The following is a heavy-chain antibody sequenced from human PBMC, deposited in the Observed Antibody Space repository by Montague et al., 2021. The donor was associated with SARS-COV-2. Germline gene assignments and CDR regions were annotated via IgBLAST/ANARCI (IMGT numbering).Heavy chain of an antibody. J-gene: IGHJ4*02. D-gene: IGHD4-17*01. V-gene: IGHV1-46*01. CDR3: ARGYGDTDFDY. CDR2: INVSGDST. Sequence: SVKVSFKASGYTFVRYYMHWVRQAPGQGLEWMGIINVSGDSTDYAQKFQGRVAMTRDTSTSTVYMELTSLRSEDTAVYYCARGYGDTDFDYWGQGTLVTVSS. CDR1: GYTFVRYY.